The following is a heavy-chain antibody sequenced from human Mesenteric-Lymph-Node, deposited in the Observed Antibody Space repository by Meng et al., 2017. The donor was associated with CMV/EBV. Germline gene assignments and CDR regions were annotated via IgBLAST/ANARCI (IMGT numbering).Heavy chain of an antibody. D-gene: IGHD3-3*01. CDR2: ISSSSSYI. CDR1: GFTFSSYS. J-gene: IGHJ4*02. CDR3: ARGFRFLEWFCDY. V-gene: IGHV3-21*01. Sequence: GESLKISCAASGFTFSSYSMNWVRQAPGKGLEWVSSISSSSSYIYYADSVKGRFTISRDNAKNTLYLQMNSLRVEDTAVYYCARGFRFLEWFCDYWGQGTLVTVSS.